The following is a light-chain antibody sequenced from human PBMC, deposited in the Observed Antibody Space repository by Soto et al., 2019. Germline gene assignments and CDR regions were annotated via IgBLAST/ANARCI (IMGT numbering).Light chain of an antibody. CDR1: QSVSSSY. J-gene: IGKJ1*01. CDR3: QQYGSSPWA. V-gene: IGKV3-20*01. CDR2: GAS. Sequence: PGERVTLSCRASQSVSSSYLAWYQQKPGQAPRLLIYGASSRATGIPDRFSGSGSGTDFTLTISRLEPEDFAVYYCQQYGSSPWAFGQGTKVDIK.